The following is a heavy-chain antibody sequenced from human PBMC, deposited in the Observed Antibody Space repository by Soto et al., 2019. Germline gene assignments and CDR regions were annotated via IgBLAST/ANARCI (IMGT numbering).Heavy chain of an antibody. CDR1: GYTFTIYG. D-gene: IGHD4-17*01. J-gene: IGHJ4*02. CDR3: ARDGGPVTTNLYYFDY. Sequence: ASVKVSCKASGYTFTIYGISCVRQSPLQGLEWMGWISAYNGNTNYAQKLQGRVTMTTDTSTSTAYMELRSLRSDDTAVYYCARDGGPVTTNLYYFDYWGQGTLVTVSS. V-gene: IGHV1-18*04. CDR2: ISAYNGNT.